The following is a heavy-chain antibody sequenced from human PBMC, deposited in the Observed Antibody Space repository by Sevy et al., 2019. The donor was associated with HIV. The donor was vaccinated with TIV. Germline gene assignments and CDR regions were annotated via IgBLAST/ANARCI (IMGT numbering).Heavy chain of an antibody. V-gene: IGHV3-23*01. Sequence: GGSLRLSCAASGFTFSSYAMSWVRQAPGKGLEWVSAIRGRGGRTYYAVSVKGRFTISRDNSKNTLYLQMNSLRADDTTVYYYAKGLSRYGYNSKGDAFDIWGEGTMFTFSS. CDR3: AKGLSRYGYNSKGDAFDI. J-gene: IGHJ3*02. CDR1: GFTFSSYA. D-gene: IGHD5-12*01. CDR2: IRGRGGRT.